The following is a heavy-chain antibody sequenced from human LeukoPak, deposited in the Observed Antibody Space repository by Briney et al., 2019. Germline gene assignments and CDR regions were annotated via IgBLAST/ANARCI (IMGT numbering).Heavy chain of an antibody. V-gene: IGHV1-18*01. D-gene: IGHD6-19*01. J-gene: IGHJ4*02. Sequence: ASVKVSCKASGYTFTYYGITWVRQAPGQGLEWMGWISPNNGNTNYAQKFQGRVTMTTDTPTSTAYMEMRSLRSDDTAVYYCARDRDSSGWHVADYWGQGTLVTVSS. CDR2: ISPNNGNT. CDR1: GYTFTYYG. CDR3: ARDRDSSGWHVADY.